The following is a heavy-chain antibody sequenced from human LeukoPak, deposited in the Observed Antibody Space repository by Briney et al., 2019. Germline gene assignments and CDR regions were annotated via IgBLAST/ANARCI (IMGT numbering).Heavy chain of an antibody. CDR1: GFTFSNYW. J-gene: IGHJ4*02. V-gene: IGHV3-7*03. CDR3: AREGTQTIYSGSSYYFDY. Sequence: PGGSLRLSCVASGFTFSNYWMAWIRHAPGRGLEWVANINKDGSEKYYLDSVRGRFTISRDNAKNSLYLQMNSLRAEDTAVYYCAREGTQTIYSGSSYYFDYWGQGTLVTVSS. D-gene: IGHD1-26*01. CDR2: INKDGSEK.